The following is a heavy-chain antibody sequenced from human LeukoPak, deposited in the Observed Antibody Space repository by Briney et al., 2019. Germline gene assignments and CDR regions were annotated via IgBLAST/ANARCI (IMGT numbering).Heavy chain of an antibody. CDR2: ISTAGTTV. Sequence: GGSLRLSCAASGFTFSGYSLNWVRQAPGKGLEWISYISTAGTTVYYADSVKGRFAISRDNAKNSLYLQMNSLRVEDTAVYYCARDSAAHGGYWGQGTPVIVSS. J-gene: IGHJ4*02. V-gene: IGHV3-48*04. CDR3: ARDSAAHGGY. CDR1: GFTFSGYS. D-gene: IGHD6-25*01.